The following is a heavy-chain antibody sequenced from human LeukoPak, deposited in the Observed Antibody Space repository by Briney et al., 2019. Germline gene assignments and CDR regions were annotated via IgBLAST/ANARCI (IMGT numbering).Heavy chain of an antibody. Sequence: RGESLQISCQGSGYSFTSYWISWVRQMPGKGLEWMGRIDPSASYTNYSPSFQGHVTISADKSISTAYLQWSSLKASDTAMYYCARPSSGWYVLDYWGQGTLVTVSS. CDR2: IDPSASYT. CDR1: GYSFTSYW. CDR3: ARPSSGWYVLDY. D-gene: IGHD6-19*01. J-gene: IGHJ4*02. V-gene: IGHV5-10-1*01.